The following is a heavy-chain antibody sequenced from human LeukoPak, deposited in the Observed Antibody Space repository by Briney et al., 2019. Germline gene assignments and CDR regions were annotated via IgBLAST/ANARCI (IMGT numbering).Heavy chain of an antibody. J-gene: IGHJ4*02. CDR1: GFTFNNYV. V-gene: IGHV3-23*01. Sequence: GGSLRLSCAASGFTFNNYVMSWVRQAPGKGLEWVSAISGSGGSTYYADSVKGRFTISRDNSKNTLYLQMNSLRAEDTAVYYCAKVSGSAGTTSDYWGQGTLVTVSS. CDR3: AKVSGSAGTTSDY. CDR2: ISGSGGST. D-gene: IGHD1-1*01.